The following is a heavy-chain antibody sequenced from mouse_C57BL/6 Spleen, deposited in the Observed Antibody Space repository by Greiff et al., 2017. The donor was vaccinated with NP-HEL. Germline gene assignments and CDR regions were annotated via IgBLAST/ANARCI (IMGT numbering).Heavy chain of an antibody. D-gene: IGHD1-1*01. CDR1: GYTFTDYY. Sequence: EVQLQQSGPELVKPGASVKISCKASGYTFTDYYMNWVKQSHGKSLEWIGDINPNNGGTSYNQKFKGKATLTVDKSSSTAYMELRSLTSEDSAVYYCAILRRYYAMDYWGQGTSVTVSS. CDR3: AILRRYYAMDY. CDR2: INPNNGGT. V-gene: IGHV1-26*01. J-gene: IGHJ4*01.